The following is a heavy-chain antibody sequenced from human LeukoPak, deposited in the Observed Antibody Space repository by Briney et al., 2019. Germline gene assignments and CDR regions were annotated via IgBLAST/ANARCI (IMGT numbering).Heavy chain of an antibody. CDR2: IYHSGSS. Sequence: PSETLSLTCAVSGGSISSSNWWSWVRQPPGKGLEWIGEIYHSGSSNYNPSLKSRVTISVDKSKNQFSLKLSSVTAADTAVYYCARADSSGWSEVHFDYWGQGTLVTVSS. CDR1: GGSISSSNW. J-gene: IGHJ4*02. V-gene: IGHV4-4*02. D-gene: IGHD6-19*01. CDR3: ARADSSGWSEVHFDY.